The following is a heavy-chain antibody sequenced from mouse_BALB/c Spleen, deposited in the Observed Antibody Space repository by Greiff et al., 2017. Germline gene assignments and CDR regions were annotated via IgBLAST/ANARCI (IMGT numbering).Heavy chain of an antibody. D-gene: IGHD1-1*01. J-gene: IGHJ2*01. CDR2: ISSGGST. CDR1: GFTFSSYA. Sequence: EVQGVESGGGLVKPGGSLKLSCAASGFTFSSYAMSWVRQTPEKRLEWVASISSGGSTYYPDSVKGRFTISRDNARNILYLQMSSLRSEDTAMYYCARGDYGIYFDYWGQGTTLTVSS. CDR3: ARGDYGIYFDY. V-gene: IGHV5-6-5*01.